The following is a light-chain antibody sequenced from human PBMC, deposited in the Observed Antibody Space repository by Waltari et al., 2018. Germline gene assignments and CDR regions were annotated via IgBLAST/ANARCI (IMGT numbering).Light chain of an antibody. CDR3: AAWDDSLSGLV. CDR2: TNT. V-gene: IGLV1-47*01. CDR1: SPNIGSNY. J-gene: IGLJ3*02. Sequence: QSVLTQPPSASGTPGQNVTISCNGSSPNIGSNYVYWYQPLPGTPPKLLIFTNTRRPAGGPGRVSDANSGTSASLAIDGLRSEDEADYYCAAWDDSLSGLVLGGGTKVTVL.